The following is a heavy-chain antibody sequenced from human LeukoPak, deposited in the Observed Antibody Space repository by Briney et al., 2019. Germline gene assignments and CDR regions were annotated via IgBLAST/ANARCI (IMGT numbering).Heavy chain of an antibody. D-gene: IGHD6-6*01. Sequence: GGSLRLSCAVSGFTFSGFWMSWSRQAPGKGLEWVASINSDGSEGYYADVVKGRFTISRDNAKNSLYLQINSLRAEDTAVYYCARSSYSSSSSVWGQGTMVTVSP. V-gene: IGHV3-7*03. CDR1: GFTFSGFW. J-gene: IGHJ3*01. CDR3: ARSSYSSSSSV. CDR2: INSDGSEG.